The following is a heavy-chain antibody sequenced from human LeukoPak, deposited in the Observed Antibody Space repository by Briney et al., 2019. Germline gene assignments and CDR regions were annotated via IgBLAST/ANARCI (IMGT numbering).Heavy chain of an antibody. V-gene: IGHV3-23*01. J-gene: IGHJ4*02. D-gene: IGHD6-19*01. Sequence: PGGSLRLSCAASGFTFSSYATSWVRQAPGKGREWVSAISGSGGSTYYADSVKGRFTISRDNSKNTLYLQMNSLRAEDTAVYYCAKDRSIAVADGNDYWGQGTPVTVSS. CDR3: AKDRSIAVADGNDY. CDR2: ISGSGGST. CDR1: GFTFSSYA.